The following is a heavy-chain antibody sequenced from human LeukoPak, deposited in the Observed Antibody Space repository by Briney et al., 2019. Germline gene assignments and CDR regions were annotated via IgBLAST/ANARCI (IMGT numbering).Heavy chain of an antibody. J-gene: IGHJ4*02. CDR1: GFTFSSYD. Sequence: GGSLRLSCAASGFTFSSYDMHWVRQATGKGLEWVSAIGTAGDTYYPGSVKGRFTISRDNSKNRLYLQMNSLRAEDTAVYYCARGPYSSSWFYFDYWGQGTLVTVSS. V-gene: IGHV3-13*01. CDR3: ARGPYSSSWFYFDY. CDR2: IGTAGDT. D-gene: IGHD6-13*01.